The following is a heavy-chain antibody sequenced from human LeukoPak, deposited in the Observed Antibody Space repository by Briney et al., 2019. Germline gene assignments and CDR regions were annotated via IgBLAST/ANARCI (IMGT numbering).Heavy chain of an antibody. D-gene: IGHD3-3*01. J-gene: IGHJ5*02. CDR1: GGSIRSSYYY. V-gene: IGHV4-30-4*08. CDR2: IYYSGSN. Sequence: SETLSLTCTVSGGSIRSSYYYWGWIRQPPGKGLEWIGSIYYSGSNFYNPSLKSRITISVDTSKNQFSLRLSSVTAADTAVYYCAREGRDFWSGSRGWFDPWGQGTLVTVSS. CDR3: AREGRDFWSGSRGWFDP.